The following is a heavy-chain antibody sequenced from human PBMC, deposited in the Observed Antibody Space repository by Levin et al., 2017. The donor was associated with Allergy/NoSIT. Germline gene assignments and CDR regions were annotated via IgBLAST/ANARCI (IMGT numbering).Heavy chain of an antibody. CDR2: IKQDGNEK. Sequence: PGGSLRLSCAGSGFTFSNAWMSWVRQAPGKGLEWVANIKQDGNEKYYVDSVKGRFTISRDNAKNSLYLQMDSLRAEDTAMYYCATVGRGGFDYWGQGTLVTVSS. V-gene: IGHV3-7*01. D-gene: IGHD3-10*01. CDR1: GFTFSNAW. CDR3: ATVGRGGFDY. J-gene: IGHJ4*02.